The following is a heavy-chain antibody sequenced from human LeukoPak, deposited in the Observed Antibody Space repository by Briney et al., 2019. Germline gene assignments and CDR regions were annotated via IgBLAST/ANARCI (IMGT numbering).Heavy chain of an antibody. Sequence: GGSLRLSCAASEFTFSSYGMHWVRQAPGKGLEWVAVIWYDGSNKYYADSVKGRFTISRDNSKNTLYLQMNSLRAEDTAVYYCARGAYYYDSSSTGGAFDIWGQGTMVIVSS. V-gene: IGHV3-33*01. D-gene: IGHD3-22*01. CDR1: EFTFSSYG. CDR2: IWYDGSNK. CDR3: ARGAYYYDSSSTGGAFDI. J-gene: IGHJ3*02.